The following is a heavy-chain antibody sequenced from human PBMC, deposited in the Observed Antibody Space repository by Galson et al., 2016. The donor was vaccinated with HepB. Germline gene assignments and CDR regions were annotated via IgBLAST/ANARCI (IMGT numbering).Heavy chain of an antibody. J-gene: IGHJ4*02. D-gene: IGHD3-3*01. V-gene: IGHV3-30-3*01. CDR3: ARPGVQGIGPFNYLDH. Sequence: SLRLSCAASGFPFSSYSIHWVRQAPGKGLEWLALISYDEVNKYYADSVKGRFTISRDNSKNTLYLQMNGLRAEDTAVYYCARPGVQGIGPFNYLDHWGQGILVTVSS. CDR2: ISYDEVNK. CDR1: GFPFSSYS.